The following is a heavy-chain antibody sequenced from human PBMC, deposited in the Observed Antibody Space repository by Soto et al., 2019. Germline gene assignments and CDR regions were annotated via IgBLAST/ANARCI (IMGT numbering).Heavy chain of an antibody. CDR2: NIPIFGTT. D-gene: IGHD2-21*02. Sequence: VQLVQSGADVKKPGSSVKVSCKASGGTFSNYPFIWVRQAPGQGLDWMGGNIPIFGTTDYGQRFQGRVTITADESTNTAYMELSSLRSDDTAVYYCARGLYCGGGCYSHFDYWGQGTLVTVSS. V-gene: IGHV1-69*01. J-gene: IGHJ4*02. CDR3: ARGLYCGGGCYSHFDY. CDR1: GGTFSNYP.